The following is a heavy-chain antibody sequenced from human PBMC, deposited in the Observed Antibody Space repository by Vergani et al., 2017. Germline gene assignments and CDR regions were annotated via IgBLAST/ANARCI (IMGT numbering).Heavy chain of an antibody. CDR3: ARDSPMGSD. CDR1: GFTFSACP. V-gene: IGHV3-15*01. CDR2: IKSKTDGGTT. Sequence: EVQLLQSGGGVIQPGGSVRLSCAASGFTFSACPMTWVRQAPGKGLEWVGRIKSKTDGGTTYYAAPVKGKFTISRDDSKNTLYLQMDSLRGEDTAVYYCARDSPMGSDWGQGTLVTVSS. J-gene: IGHJ4*02. D-gene: IGHD3-10*01.